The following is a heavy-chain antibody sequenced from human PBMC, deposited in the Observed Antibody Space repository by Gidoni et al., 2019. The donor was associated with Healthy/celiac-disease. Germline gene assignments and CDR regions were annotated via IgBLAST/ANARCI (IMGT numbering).Heavy chain of an antibody. CDR2: INWNGGST. CDR3: ARETYDYVWGSYRPPKWFDP. V-gene: IGHV3-20*04. D-gene: IGHD3-16*02. Sequence: EVQLVESGGVVVRPGGSLRLSCAASGFTFADYRISWVRQAPGKGLEWVSGINWNGGSTGYADSVKGRFTSSRDNAKNSLYLQMNSLRAEDTALYYCARETYDYVWGSYRPPKWFDPWGQGTLVTVSS. CDR1: GFTFADYR. J-gene: IGHJ5*02.